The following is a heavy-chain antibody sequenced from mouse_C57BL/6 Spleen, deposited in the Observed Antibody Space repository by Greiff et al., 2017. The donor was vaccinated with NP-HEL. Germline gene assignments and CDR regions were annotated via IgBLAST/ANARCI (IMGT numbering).Heavy chain of an antibody. V-gene: IGHV1-75*01. Sequence: VQLQQSGPELVKPGASVKISCKASGYTFTDYYINWVKQRPGQGLEWIGWIFPGSGSTYYNEKFKGKATLTVDKSSSTAYMLLSSLTSEDSAVYFCARPYYGSSPHWYFDVWGTGTTVTVSS. J-gene: IGHJ1*03. CDR3: ARPYYGSSPHWYFDV. CDR1: GYTFTDYY. D-gene: IGHD1-1*01. CDR2: IFPGSGST.